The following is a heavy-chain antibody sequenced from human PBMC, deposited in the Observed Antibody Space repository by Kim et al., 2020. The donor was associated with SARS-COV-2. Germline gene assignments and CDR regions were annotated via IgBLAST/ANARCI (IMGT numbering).Heavy chain of an antibody. CDR3: ARVYNGDQY. D-gene: IGHD4-17*01. CDR2: INQDGSEE. J-gene: IGHJ4*02. Sequence: GGSLRLSCAASGFPFSTYWMTWVRQAPGKGLEWVANINQDGSEEYYVDSVKGRFTISRDNAKNSLYLQMNSLRAEDTAVYYCARVYNGDQYWGQGTLVTVSS. V-gene: IGHV3-7*01. CDR1: GFPFSTYW.